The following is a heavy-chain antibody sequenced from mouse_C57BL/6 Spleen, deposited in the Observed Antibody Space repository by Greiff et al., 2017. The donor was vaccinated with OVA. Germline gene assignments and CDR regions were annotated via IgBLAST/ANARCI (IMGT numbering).Heavy chain of an antibody. CDR3: ARGATVVATGGFDY. Sequence: LQESGAELVRPGASVKMSCKASGYTFTSYNMHWVKQTPRQGLEWIGAIYPGNGDTSYNQKFKGKATLTVDKSSSTAYMQLSSLTSEDSAVYFCARGATVVATGGFDYWGQGTTLTVSS. CDR2: IYPGNGDT. D-gene: IGHD1-1*01. J-gene: IGHJ2*01. V-gene: IGHV1-12*01. CDR1: GYTFTSYN.